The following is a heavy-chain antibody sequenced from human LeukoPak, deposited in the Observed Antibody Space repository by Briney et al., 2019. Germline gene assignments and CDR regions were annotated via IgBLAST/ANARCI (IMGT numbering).Heavy chain of an antibody. Sequence: SETLSLTCTVSGGSISSGSYYWSWIRQPAGKGLEWIGRIYTSGSTNYNPSLKSRVTISVDTSKNQFSLKLSSVTAADTAVYYCARGVGWLRFGYYYYYMDVWGKGTTVTVSS. D-gene: IGHD5-12*01. J-gene: IGHJ6*03. CDR1: GGSISSGSYY. V-gene: IGHV4-61*02. CDR3: ARGVGWLRFGYYYYYMDV. CDR2: IYTSGST.